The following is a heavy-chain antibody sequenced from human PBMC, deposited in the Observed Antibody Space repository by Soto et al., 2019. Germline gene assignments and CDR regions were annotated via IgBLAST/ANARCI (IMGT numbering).Heavy chain of an antibody. CDR2: IYYNGNT. Sequence: QLQLQESGPGLVEPSETLSLTCTVSGGSISSSPYYWAWIRQPPGKGLQWIGNIYYNGNTFYNPSLKSRVAISIDTSKNQFSLRLSSVPASDTAVYYCARHGPLTNNWNQLNCWGQGTLVTVSS. CDR1: GGSISSSPYY. V-gene: IGHV4-39*01. J-gene: IGHJ4*02. CDR3: ARHGPLTNNWNQLNC. D-gene: IGHD1-1*01.